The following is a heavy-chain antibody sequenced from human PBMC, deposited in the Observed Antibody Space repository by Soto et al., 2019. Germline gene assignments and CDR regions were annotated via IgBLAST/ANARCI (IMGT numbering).Heavy chain of an antibody. CDR3: ASDQRGSWYRGGYYGMDV. D-gene: IGHD2-15*01. CDR1: GFTFSSYW. V-gene: IGHV3-7*01. Sequence: EVQLVESGGGLVQPGGSLRLSCAASGFTFSSYWMSWVRQAPGKGLEWVANIKQDGSEKYYVDSVKGRFTISSDNAKNSLYLQMNSLRAEDTAVYYCASDQRGSWYRGGYYGMDVWGQGTTVTVSS. J-gene: IGHJ6*02. CDR2: IKQDGSEK.